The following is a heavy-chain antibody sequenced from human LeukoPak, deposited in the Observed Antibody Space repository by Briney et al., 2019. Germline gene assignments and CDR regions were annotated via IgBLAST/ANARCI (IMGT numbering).Heavy chain of an antibody. CDR3: ARGGYSSSSGIDY. D-gene: IGHD6-6*01. V-gene: IGHV3-7*01. J-gene: IGHJ4*02. Sequence: PGGSLRLSCVASGFTFSSYWMSWVRQAPGKGLEWVANIKQDGSEKYYVDSVKGRFTISRDNAKNSLYLQMNSLRAEDTAVYYCARGGYSSSSGIDYWGQGTLVTVSS. CDR2: IKQDGSEK. CDR1: GFTFSSYW.